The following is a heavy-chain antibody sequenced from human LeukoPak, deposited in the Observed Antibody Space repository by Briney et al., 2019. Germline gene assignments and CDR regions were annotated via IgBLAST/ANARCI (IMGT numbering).Heavy chain of an antibody. CDR2: ITGGGLHT. Sequence: PGGSLRLSCAASGFTFSGYAMTWVRQAPGKGLEWVSAITGGGLHTYYADSVKGRFTVSKDNSKNTLYLQMNSLRAEDTAVYYCAKSLRNYVYWGQGTLVTVSS. D-gene: IGHD1-7*01. CDR3: AKSLRNYVY. J-gene: IGHJ4*02. CDR1: GFTFSGYA. V-gene: IGHV3-23*01.